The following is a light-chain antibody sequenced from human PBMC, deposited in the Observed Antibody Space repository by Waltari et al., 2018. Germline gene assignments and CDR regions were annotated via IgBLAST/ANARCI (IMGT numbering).Light chain of an antibody. CDR2: GAS. V-gene: IGKV1-12*01. CDR1: QSISNW. CDR3: QQVNSFPAT. J-gene: IGKJ4*01. Sequence: IVMTQSPSSVSAFVGDRVTITCRASQSISNWLAWYQQKPGKAPKLLIYGASDLHSGVPSRFSGSGAGTDFTLTISSLQAEDFATYYCQQVNSFPATFGGGTTVEIK.